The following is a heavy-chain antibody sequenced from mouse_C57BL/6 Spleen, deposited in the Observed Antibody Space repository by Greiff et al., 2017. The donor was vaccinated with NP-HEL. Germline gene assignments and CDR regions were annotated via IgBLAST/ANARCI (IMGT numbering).Heavy chain of an antibody. V-gene: IGHV1-64*01. J-gene: IGHJ4*01. CDR2: IHPNSGST. D-gene: IGHD3-3*01. CDR3: ARLGDEGAMDY. CDR1: GYTFTSYW. Sequence: QVQLQQPGAELVKPGASVKLSCKASGYTFTSYWMHWVKQRPGQGLEWLGMIHPNSGSTNYNEKFKSKATLTVDKSSSTAYMQLSSLTSEDSAVYYCARLGDEGAMDYRGQGTSVTVSS.